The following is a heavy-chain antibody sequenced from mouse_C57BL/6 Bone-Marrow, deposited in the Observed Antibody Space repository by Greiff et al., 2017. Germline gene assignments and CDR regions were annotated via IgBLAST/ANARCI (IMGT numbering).Heavy chain of an antibody. V-gene: IGHV1-82*01. CDR1: GYAFSSSW. CDR3: ARNMIPRRLYYAMDY. D-gene: IGHD2-3*01. Sequence: VQLQQSGPELVKPGASVTISCKASGYAFSSSWINWVKQRPGKGLEWIGRIYPGDGDTHYNGKFKGKATLTADKYSSTAYMQLSSLTSEDSAVYFCARNMIPRRLYYAMDYWGQGTSVTVSS. CDR2: IYPGDGDT. J-gene: IGHJ4*01.